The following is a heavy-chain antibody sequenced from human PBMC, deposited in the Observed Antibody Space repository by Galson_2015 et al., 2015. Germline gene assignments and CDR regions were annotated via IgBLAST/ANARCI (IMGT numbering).Heavy chain of an antibody. D-gene: IGHD3-22*01. CDR3: ARAGGVPYYYDSSGYYFDY. CDR1: GFTFSSYA. J-gene: IGHJ4*02. CDR2: ISYDGSNK. V-gene: IGHV3-30-3*01. Sequence: SLRLSCAASGFTFSSYAMHWVRQAPGKGLEWVAVISYDGSNKYYADSVKGRFTISRDNSKNTLYLQMNSLRAEDTAVYYCARAGGVPYYYDSSGYYFDYWGQGTLVTVSS.